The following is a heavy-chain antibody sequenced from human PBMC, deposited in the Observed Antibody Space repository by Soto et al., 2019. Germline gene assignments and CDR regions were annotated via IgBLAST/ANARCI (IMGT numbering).Heavy chain of an antibody. CDR3: ARGEGTIVLMVYATYNWFDP. D-gene: IGHD2-8*01. CDR2: ILYDGSNK. CDR1: GFTFSSYA. J-gene: IGHJ5*02. V-gene: IGHV3-30-3*01. Sequence: QVQLVESGGGVVQPGRSLRLSCAASGFTFSSYAMHWVRQAPGKGLEWVAGILYDGSNKYYADSVKGRFTISRDNSKNTLYLQMNSLRAEDTAVYYCARGEGTIVLMVYATYNWFDPWGQGTLVTVSS.